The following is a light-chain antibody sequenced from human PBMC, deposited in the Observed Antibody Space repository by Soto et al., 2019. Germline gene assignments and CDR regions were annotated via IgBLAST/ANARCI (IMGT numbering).Light chain of an antibody. CDR1: SSNIGKHD. V-gene: IGLV1-47*01. J-gene: IGLJ3*02. CDR2: KNN. Sequence: QSAVTQPPSASGTPGQRVTISCSGSSSNIGKHDVYWYLQLPGTAPKLLIYKNNQRPSGVPDRFSGSKSGTSASLAISGLRSEDEADYYCAAWDDSLSGRVFGGGTKLTVL. CDR3: AAWDDSLSGRV.